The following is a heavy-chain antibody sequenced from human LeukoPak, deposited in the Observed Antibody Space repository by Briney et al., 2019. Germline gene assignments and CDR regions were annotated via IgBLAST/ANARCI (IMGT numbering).Heavy chain of an antibody. D-gene: IGHD1-26*01. V-gene: IGHV4-34*01. CDR1: GGSFSGYY. CDR2: INHSGST. CDR3: ARQVGARGYFDL. J-gene: IGHJ2*01. Sequence: PSETLSLTCAVYGGSFSGYYWSWIRQPPGKGLEWIGEINHSGSTNYNPSLKSRVTISVDTSKNQFSLKLSSVTAADTAVYYCARQVGARGYFDLWGRGTLSLSPQ.